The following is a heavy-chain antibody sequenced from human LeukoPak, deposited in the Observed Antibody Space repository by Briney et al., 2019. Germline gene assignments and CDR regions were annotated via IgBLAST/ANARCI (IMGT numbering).Heavy chain of an antibody. CDR3: ARVVTTTEGDWFDP. Sequence: PSETLSLTCAVSGGSISSSNWWSWVRQPPGKGLEWIGEIYHSGSTNYNPSLKSRVTISVDKSKNQFSLKLSSVTAADTAVYYCARVVTTTEGDWFDPWGQGTLVTVSS. D-gene: IGHD1-1*01. V-gene: IGHV4-4*02. J-gene: IGHJ5*02. CDR2: IYHSGST. CDR1: GGSISSSNW.